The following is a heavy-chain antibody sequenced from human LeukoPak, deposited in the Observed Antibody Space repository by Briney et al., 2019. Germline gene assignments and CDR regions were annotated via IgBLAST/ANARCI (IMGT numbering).Heavy chain of an antibody. CDR3: ARAGNSSVFDY. CDR1: GGSFSGYY. D-gene: IGHD4-23*01. V-gene: IGHV4-34*01. Sequence: SETLSLTCAVYGGSFSGYYWSWIRQPPGKALEWIGEINHSGSTNYNQSLKSRVTISVDTSKNQFSLKLSSVTAADTAVYYCARAGNSSVFDYWGQGTLVTVSS. J-gene: IGHJ4*02. CDR2: INHSGST.